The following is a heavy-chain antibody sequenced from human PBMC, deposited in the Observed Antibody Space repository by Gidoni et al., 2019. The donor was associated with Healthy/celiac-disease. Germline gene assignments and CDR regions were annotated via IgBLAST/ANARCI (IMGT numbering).Heavy chain of an antibody. V-gene: IGHV4-39*07. D-gene: IGHD4-17*01. Sequence: QLQLQESGPGLVKPSETLSLTCTVSGGSISSSSYYWGWIRQPPGKGLEWIGSIYYSGSTYYNPSLKSRVTISVDTSKNQFSLKLSSVTAADTAVYYCARSPYDYGDYAADYWGQGTLVTVSS. CDR3: ARSPYDYGDYAADY. CDR2: IYYSGST. J-gene: IGHJ4*02. CDR1: GGSISSSSYY.